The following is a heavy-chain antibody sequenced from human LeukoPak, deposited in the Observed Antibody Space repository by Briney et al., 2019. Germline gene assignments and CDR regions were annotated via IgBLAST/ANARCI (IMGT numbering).Heavy chain of an antibody. CDR2: IYYSGST. Sequence: SETLSLTCTISGGSISSSSYYWGWIRQPPGKGLEWIGSIYYSGSTYYNPSLKSRVTISVDTSKNQFSLKLSSVTAADTAVYYCARVRTTVTTYYCYYMDVWGKGTTVTVSS. CDR3: ARVRTTVTTYYCYYMDV. CDR1: GGSISSSSYY. V-gene: IGHV4-39*07. D-gene: IGHD4-11*01. J-gene: IGHJ6*03.